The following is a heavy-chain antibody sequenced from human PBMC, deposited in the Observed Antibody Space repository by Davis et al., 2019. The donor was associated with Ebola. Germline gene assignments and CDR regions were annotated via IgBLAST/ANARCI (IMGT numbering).Heavy chain of an antibody. V-gene: IGHV3-48*03. CDR2: ISSSGNTI. J-gene: IGHJ4*02. CDR3: ARDFTGTTVTTHFFDY. CDR1: GFTFSGSA. D-gene: IGHD4-17*01. Sequence: GESLKISCAASGFTFSGSAMHWVRQAPGKGLEWVSYISSSGNTIYYADSVKGRFTISRDNAKNSLYLQMNSLRAEDTAVYYCARDFTGTTVTTHFFDYWGQGTLVTVSS.